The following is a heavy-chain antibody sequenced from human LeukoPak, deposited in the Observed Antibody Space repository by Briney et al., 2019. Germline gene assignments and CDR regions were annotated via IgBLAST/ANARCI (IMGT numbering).Heavy chain of an antibody. CDR1: GGSISSGGYY. V-gene: IGHV4-31*03. J-gene: IGHJ3*02. CDR3: ARDYSSGYDDAFDI. CDR2: IYYSGST. Sequence: SETLSLTCTVSGGSISSGGYYWSWIRQHPGKGLEWIGYIYYSGSTYYNPSLKSRVTISVDTSKNQSSLKLSSVTAADTAVYYCARDYSSGYDDAFDIWGQGTMVTVSS. D-gene: IGHD3-22*01.